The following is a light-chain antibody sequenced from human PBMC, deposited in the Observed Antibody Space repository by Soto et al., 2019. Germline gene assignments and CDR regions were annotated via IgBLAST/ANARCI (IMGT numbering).Light chain of an antibody. V-gene: IGLV1-44*01. CDR3: AAWDDSLDGPV. J-gene: IGLJ3*02. Sequence: QAVVTQPPSASGTPGQRVTISCSGSSSDIGSNTVNWYQQLPRTAPRLLIYSNNQRPSGVPDRFSGSTSGTSASLAISGLQSEDEADYYCAAWDDSLDGPVFGGGTKVTVL. CDR1: SSDIGSNT. CDR2: SNN.